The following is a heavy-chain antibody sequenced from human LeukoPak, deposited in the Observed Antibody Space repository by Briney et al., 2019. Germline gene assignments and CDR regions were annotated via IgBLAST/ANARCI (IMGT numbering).Heavy chain of an antibody. CDR1: GFTFSSYL. CDR2: IKQDGIKK. J-gene: IGHJ4*02. CDR3: ATPLDYYDSSGYHQGGD. Sequence: GGSLRLSCAASGFTFSSYLMSWVRQAPGKGLEWVANIKQDGIKKNYVDSVKGRCTIARDNAKNSLYLQMNSLRAEDTAVYYCATPLDYYDSSGYHQGGDWGQGTLVTVSS. D-gene: IGHD3-22*01. V-gene: IGHV3-7*03.